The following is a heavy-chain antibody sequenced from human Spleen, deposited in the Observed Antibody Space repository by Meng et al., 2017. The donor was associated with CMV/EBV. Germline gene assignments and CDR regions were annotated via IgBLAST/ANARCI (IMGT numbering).Heavy chain of an antibody. D-gene: IGHD3-10*01. CDR1: GFIFSNYG. V-gene: IGHV3-30*02. J-gene: IGHJ4*02. Sequence: GESLKISCAASGFIFSNYGMHWVRQDPGKGLEWMAFIRYDRSKVYYADSVKGRFTISRDNSNNTLALQMRSLRVEDTAVYYCVKDVEPYYYGSGSFIFDYWGQGTLVTVSS. CDR2: IRYDRSKV. CDR3: VKDVEPYYYGSGSFIFDY.